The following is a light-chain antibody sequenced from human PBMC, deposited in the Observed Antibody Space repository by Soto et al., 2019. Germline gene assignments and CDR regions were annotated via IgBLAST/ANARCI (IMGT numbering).Light chain of an antibody. Sequence: DIQMTQSPSSLSASVGDRVTITCRASQVIDNYLAWYQQQPGKVPRLLIYAGSVLQSGVPPRFTGSCSGTDFTLTISSLQPEDVATYFCQTYNRAPWTFGQGTKVEMK. J-gene: IGKJ1*01. CDR2: AGS. CDR3: QTYNRAPWT. V-gene: IGKV1-27*01. CDR1: QVIDNY.